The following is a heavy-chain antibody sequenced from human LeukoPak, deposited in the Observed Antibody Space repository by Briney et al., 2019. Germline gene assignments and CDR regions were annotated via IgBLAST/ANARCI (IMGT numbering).Heavy chain of an antibody. V-gene: IGHV1-18*01. CDR1: GYTFTSYG. J-gene: IGHJ4*02. D-gene: IGHD3-22*01. CDR2: ISAYNGNT. Sequence: GASVKVSCKASGYTFTSYGISWVRQAPGQGLEWMGWISAYNGNTNYAQKLQGRVTMTTDTSTSTAYMELRSLRSDDTAVYYCARSSPYYYDSSGYLLPDYWGQGTLVTVSS. CDR3: ARSSPYYYDSSGYLLPDY.